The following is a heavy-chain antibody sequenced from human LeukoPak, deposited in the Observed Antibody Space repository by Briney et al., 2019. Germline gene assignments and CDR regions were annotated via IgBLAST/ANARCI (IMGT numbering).Heavy chain of an antibody. D-gene: IGHD3-10*01. CDR1: SGSFSGYY. CDR2: INHSGST. V-gene: IGHV4-34*01. Sequence: SETLSLTCAVYSGSFSGYYWTWIRQPPGKGLEWIGEINHSGSTNYNPSLKSRLTISVDTSKNQFSLRLSSVTAADTAVYYCARGSVTYYGSGSYFWWGQGTLITVST. CDR3: ARGSVTYYGSGSYFW. J-gene: IGHJ4*02.